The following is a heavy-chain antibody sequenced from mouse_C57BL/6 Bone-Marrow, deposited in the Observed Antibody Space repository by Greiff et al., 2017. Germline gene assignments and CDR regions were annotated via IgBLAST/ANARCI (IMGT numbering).Heavy chain of an antibody. CDR2: ISYDGSN. CDR1: VYSITSGYY. Sequence: DVHLVESGPGLVKPSQSLSLTCSVTVYSITSGYYWNWIRQFPGNKLEWMGYISYDGSNNYNPSLKNRISITRDTSKNQFFLKLNSVTTEDTATYYCARDGYSSWFAYWGQGTLVTVSA. CDR3: ARDGYSSWFAY. V-gene: IGHV3-6*01. D-gene: IGHD2-3*01. J-gene: IGHJ3*01.